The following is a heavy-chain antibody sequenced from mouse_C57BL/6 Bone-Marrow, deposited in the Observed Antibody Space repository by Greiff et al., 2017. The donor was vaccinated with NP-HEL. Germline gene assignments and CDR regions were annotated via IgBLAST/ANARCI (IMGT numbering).Heavy chain of an antibody. CDR1: GFTFSNYW. CDR3: TDWDNFDY. Sequence: EVMLVESGGGLVQPGGSMKLSCVASGFTFSNYWMNWVRQSPEKGLEWVAQIRLKSDNYATHYAESVKGRFTISRDDSKSSVYLQMNNLRAEDTGIYYCTDWDNFDYWGQGTTPTVSS. J-gene: IGHJ2*01. CDR2: IRLKSDNYAT. D-gene: IGHD4-1*01. V-gene: IGHV6-3*01.